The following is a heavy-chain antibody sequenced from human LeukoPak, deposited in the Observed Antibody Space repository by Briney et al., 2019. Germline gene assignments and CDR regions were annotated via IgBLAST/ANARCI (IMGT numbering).Heavy chain of an antibody. V-gene: IGHV3-23*01. CDR1: GFTFSSYA. D-gene: IGHD1-26*01. CDR3: ARDPYSGSYGNYYYYFMDV. J-gene: IGHJ6*03. Sequence: GGSLRLSCAASGFTFSSYAMSWVRQAPGKGLEWVSAISGSGGSTYYADSVKGRFTISRDNAKNSLYLQMSSLRAEDTAVYYCARDPYSGSYGNYYYYFMDVWGKGTTVTISS. CDR2: ISGSGGST.